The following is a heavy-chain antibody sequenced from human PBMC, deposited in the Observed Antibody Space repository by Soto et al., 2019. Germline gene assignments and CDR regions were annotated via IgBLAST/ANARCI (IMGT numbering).Heavy chain of an antibody. CDR2: VHYSGST. Sequence: PSDTLSLTCTVSDGSISSHYWSWIRQPPGKGPEWIGYVHYSGSTNYNPSLTSRVTISLDTSKSQFSLKLSSVTTADTAVYYCASRPPGAAWFGVFDYWGQGKLVTVSS. CDR1: DGSISSHY. D-gene: IGHD3-10*01. J-gene: IGHJ4*02. CDR3: ASRPPGAAWFGVFDY. V-gene: IGHV4-59*11.